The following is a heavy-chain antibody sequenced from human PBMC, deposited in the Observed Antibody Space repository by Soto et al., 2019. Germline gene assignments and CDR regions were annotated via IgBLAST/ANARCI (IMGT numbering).Heavy chain of an antibody. Sequence: VQLVESGGGLVQPGGSLRLSCAASGFIFSDYAMSWVRQAPGKGLEWVAGMGGANGDTYYTESVRGRFAISRDNSKSTLFLQLSSLRAEDTAVYFCAKDGVDHNSVWDPFDIWGQGTLVTVSS. D-gene: IGHD2-15*01. CDR3: AKDGVDHNSVWDPFDI. CDR1: GFIFSDYA. CDR2: MGGANGDT. J-gene: IGHJ3*02. V-gene: IGHV3-23*04.